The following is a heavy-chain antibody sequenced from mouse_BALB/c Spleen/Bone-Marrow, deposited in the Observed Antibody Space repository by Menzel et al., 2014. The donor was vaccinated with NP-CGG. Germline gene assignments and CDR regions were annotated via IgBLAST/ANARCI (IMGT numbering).Heavy chain of an antibody. V-gene: IGHV5-9-3*01. J-gene: IGHJ4*01. D-gene: IGHD2-14*01. CDR1: GFTFSSYA. CDR2: ISSGGSYT. CDR3: ARQREVRPYYYAMDY. Sequence: DVQLQESGGGLVKPGGSLKLSCAASGFTFSSYAMSWVRQTPEKGLEWVATISSGGSYTYYPDSVKGRFTISRDNAKNTLYLQMSSLRSEDTAMYYCARQREVRPYYYAMDYWGQGTSVTVSS.